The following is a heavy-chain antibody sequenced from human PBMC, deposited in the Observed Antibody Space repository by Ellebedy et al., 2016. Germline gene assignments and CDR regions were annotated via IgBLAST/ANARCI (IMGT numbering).Heavy chain of an antibody. Sequence: GESLKISCAVSGFTFSNYAMSWVRQAPGKGLEWVSSIGGNGNTYYADSVKGRFTISRDTSKNTLYLQMKSLRAEDTARYFCAKVLSASTWAHYFDCWGQGNLVTVSS. J-gene: IGHJ4*02. CDR1: GFTFSNYA. D-gene: IGHD5/OR15-5a*01. V-gene: IGHV3-23*01. CDR3: AKVLSASTWAHYFDC. CDR2: IGGNGNT.